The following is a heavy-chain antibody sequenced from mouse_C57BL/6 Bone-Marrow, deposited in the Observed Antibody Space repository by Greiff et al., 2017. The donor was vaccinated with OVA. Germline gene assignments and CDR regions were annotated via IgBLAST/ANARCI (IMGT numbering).Heavy chain of an antibody. CDR1: GYTFTSYW. CDR3: ARASYYSYYAMDY. J-gene: IGHJ4*01. Sequence: QVQLQQPGAELVKPGASVKLSCKASGYTFTSYWMQWVKQRPGQGLEWIGEIDPSDSYTNYNQKFKGKATLTVDTSSSTAYMQLSSLTSEDSAVYYCARASYYSYYAMDYWGQGTSVTVSS. D-gene: IGHD1-1*01. V-gene: IGHV1-50*01. CDR2: IDPSDSYT.